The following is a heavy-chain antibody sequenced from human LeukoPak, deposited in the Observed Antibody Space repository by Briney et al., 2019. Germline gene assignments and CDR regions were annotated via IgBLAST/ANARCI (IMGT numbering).Heavy chain of an antibody. Sequence: SETLSLTCTVSGGSISSYFWSWVRQSPGKGLEWIGFMHHSGSANSNPSLKSRVTISMDTSKNQFSLKMSSVTAADTAVYYCARMWAVPGEYYFDYWGQGTLVTVSS. J-gene: IGHJ4*02. D-gene: IGHD6-19*01. CDR1: GGSISSYF. V-gene: IGHV4-59*01. CDR2: MHHSGSA. CDR3: ARMWAVPGEYYFDY.